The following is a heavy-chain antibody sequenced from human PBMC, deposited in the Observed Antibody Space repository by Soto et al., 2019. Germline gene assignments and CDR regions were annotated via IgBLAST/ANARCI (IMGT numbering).Heavy chain of an antibody. Sequence: ASETLSLTCTVSGDSVSSVGFHWAWLRRPPGKGLEWIGYIYNGGSTYYRPSLESRMHMPLDATRNHYSLRLTSVTAADTAVYFCARAPVGLDTISYFDYWGQGRLVTVSS. CDR2: IYNGGST. J-gene: IGHJ4*02. CDR1: GDSVSSVGFH. CDR3: ARAPVGLDTISYFDY. D-gene: IGHD3-10*01. V-gene: IGHV4-30-4*01.